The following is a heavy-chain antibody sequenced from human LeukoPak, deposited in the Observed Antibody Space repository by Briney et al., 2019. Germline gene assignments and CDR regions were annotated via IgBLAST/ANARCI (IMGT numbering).Heavy chain of an antibody. CDR1: GFTFDDYT. CDR2: ISWDGGST. CDR3: AAYSNYYYYMDV. D-gene: IGHD4-11*01. V-gene: IGHV3-43*01. Sequence: GGSLRLSCAASGFTFDDYTMHWVRQAPGKGLEWVSLISWDGGSTYYADSVKGRFTISRDNSKNSLYLQMNSLRTEDTALHYCAAYSNYYYYMDVWGKGTTVTVSS. J-gene: IGHJ6*03.